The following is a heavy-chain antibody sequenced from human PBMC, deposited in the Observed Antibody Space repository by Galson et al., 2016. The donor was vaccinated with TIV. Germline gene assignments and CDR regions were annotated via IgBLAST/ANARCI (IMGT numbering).Heavy chain of an antibody. J-gene: IGHJ4*02. D-gene: IGHD3-10*01. V-gene: IGHV3-11*04. Sequence: SLRLSCAASGFTFSDYYMSWVRQDPGKGLKWLSYISSSGNTMNYADSVKGRFTISRDNAKKSLFLQMNSLRADDTAVYYCATSTTPLNYYDFDSWGQGTLVTVAS. CDR1: GFTFSDYY. CDR3: ATSTTPLNYYDFDS. CDR2: ISSSGNTM.